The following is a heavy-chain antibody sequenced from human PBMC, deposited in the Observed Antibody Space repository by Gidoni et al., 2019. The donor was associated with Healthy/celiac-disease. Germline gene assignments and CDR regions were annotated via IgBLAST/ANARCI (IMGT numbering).Heavy chain of an antibody. J-gene: IGHJ4*02. CDR3: ARDPDIVVVPAVPFDY. V-gene: IGHV3-74*01. CDR1: GFTFSSYW. Sequence: EVQLVESGGGLVQPGGSLRLSCAASGFTFSSYWMHWVRQAPGKGLVWVSRINSDGSSTSYADSVKGRFTISRDNAKNTLYLQMNSLRAEDTAVYYCARDPDIVVVPAVPFDYWGQGTLVTVSS. CDR2: INSDGSST. D-gene: IGHD2-2*01.